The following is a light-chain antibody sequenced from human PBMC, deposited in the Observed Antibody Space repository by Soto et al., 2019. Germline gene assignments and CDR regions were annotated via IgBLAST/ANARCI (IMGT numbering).Light chain of an antibody. Sequence: QSVLTQPASVSGSPGQSITISCTGTSSDVGGYNYVSWYQHHPGKAPKLMIYDVNTRPSGVSNRFSGSKSGNTASLTISGLQAEDEAHYFCSSYTTSITRIFGGGTKVTVL. CDR2: DVN. J-gene: IGLJ2*01. V-gene: IGLV2-14*03. CDR1: SSDVGGYNY. CDR3: SSYTTSITRI.